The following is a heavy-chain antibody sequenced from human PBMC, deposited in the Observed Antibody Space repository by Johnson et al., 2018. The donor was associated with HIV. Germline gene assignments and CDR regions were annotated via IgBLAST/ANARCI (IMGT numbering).Heavy chain of an antibody. CDR1: GFTV. Sequence: EVQLVESGGGLIQPGGSLRLSCVASGFTVRKGLEWVSVIYSGGSTYYADSVKGRFTISRDNSKNTLYLQMNNLRAEDTAVYYCAKGGEVWYGAFDFWGQGTMAIVSS. V-gene: IGHV3-53*01. J-gene: IGHJ3*01. D-gene: IGHD6-13*01. CDR3: AKGGEVWYGAFDF. CDR2: IYSGGST.